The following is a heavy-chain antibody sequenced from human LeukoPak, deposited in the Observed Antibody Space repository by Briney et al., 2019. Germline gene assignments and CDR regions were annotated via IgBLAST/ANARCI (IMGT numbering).Heavy chain of an antibody. D-gene: IGHD2-2*01. CDR3: ARDSTGVDGMDV. V-gene: IGHV1-69*01. CDR1: GGTFSSYA. CDR2: IIPIFGTA. J-gene: IGHJ6*02. Sequence: SVKVSCKASGGTFSSYAISWVRQAPGQGLEWMGGIIPIFGTANYAQKFQGRVTITADESTSTAYMELSSLGSEDTAVYYCARDSTGVDGMDVWGQGTTVTVSS.